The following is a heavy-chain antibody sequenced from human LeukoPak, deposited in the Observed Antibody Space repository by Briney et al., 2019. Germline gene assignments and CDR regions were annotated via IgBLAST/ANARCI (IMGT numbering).Heavy chain of an antibody. CDR2: INPSNGDT. CDR1: AYAFTTYY. Sequence: ASVKVSCKASAYAFTTYYIHWVRQAPGQGLEWMGLINPSNGDTDYAQRVQVRVTMTRDTSTATVIMELSSLRPEDTAVYYCARGGLQGAPGIRYEFWGQGTLVTVSS. D-gene: IGHD3-9*01. CDR3: ARGGLQGAPGIRYEF. V-gene: IGHV1-46*01. J-gene: IGHJ4*02.